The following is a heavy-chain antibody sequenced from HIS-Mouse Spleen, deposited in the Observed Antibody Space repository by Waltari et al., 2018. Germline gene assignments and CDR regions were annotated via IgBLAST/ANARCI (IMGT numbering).Heavy chain of an antibody. CDR3: ASRGYDFWSGYTYFDY. CDR2: INHRGNT. Sequence: QVQLQQWGAGLLKPSETLSLTCAVYGGSFSGYYWSWIRQPPGKGLEWIREINHRGNTTYNPSLKSRVTISVDTSKNQFSLRLSSVTAADTAVYYCASRGYDFWSGYTYFDYWGQGTLVTVSS. D-gene: IGHD3-3*01. V-gene: IGHV4-34*01. CDR1: GGSFSGYY. J-gene: IGHJ4*02.